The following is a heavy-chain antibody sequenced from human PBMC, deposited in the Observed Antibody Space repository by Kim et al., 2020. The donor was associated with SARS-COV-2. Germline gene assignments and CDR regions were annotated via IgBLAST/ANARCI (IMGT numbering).Heavy chain of an antibody. CDR3: ARHGTNFYDKLFDI. V-gene: IGHV5-51*01. Sequence: GESLKISCKISRYSFTNYWIGWVRQMPGKGLEWMGIIYLGDSDTRYSPSFQGQVTISADKSISTAYLQWSSLKASDTAMYYCARHGTNFYDKLFDIWGQGTMVIVSS. CDR1: RYSFTNYW. D-gene: IGHD3-22*01. J-gene: IGHJ3*02. CDR2: IYLGDSDT.